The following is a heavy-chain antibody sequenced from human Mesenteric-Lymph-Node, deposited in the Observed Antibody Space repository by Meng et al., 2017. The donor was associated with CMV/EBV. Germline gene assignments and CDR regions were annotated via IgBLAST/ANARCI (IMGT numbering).Heavy chain of an antibody. Sequence: SETLSLTCTVSSGSISSSSYYWAWIRQPPGKGLECIGSIYQSGTTYYNPSLKSRVTISIDRSKNEFSLELTSVAAADTAVYFCARLYISFYSYRGMDVWGQGTTVTVSS. V-gene: IGHV4-39*01. CDR1: SGSISSSSYY. D-gene: IGHD2-2*02. J-gene: IGHJ6*02. CDR2: IYQSGTT. CDR3: ARLYISFYSYRGMDV.